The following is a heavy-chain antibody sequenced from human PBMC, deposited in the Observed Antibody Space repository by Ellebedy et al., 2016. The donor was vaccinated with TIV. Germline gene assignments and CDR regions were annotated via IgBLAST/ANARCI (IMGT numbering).Heavy chain of an antibody. Sequence: SQTLSLTCAISGDSVSSKSAAWTWLRQSPWRGLECLVRTYYRSKWYNEYAVSVESRITINSDTSKNQFSLQLSSVTPEDTAIYYCAREIRAYDSWGQGTLVTVSS. J-gene: IGHJ4*02. CDR1: GDSVSSKSAA. V-gene: IGHV6-1*01. CDR2: TYYRSKWYN. CDR3: AREIRAYDS.